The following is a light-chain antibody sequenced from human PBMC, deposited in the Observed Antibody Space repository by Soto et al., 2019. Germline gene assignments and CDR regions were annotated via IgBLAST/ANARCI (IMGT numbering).Light chain of an antibody. J-gene: IGLJ1*01. V-gene: IGLV2-14*01. Sequence: QSALTQPASVSGSPGQSITISCTGTSSDVGGYNYVSWYQQQPGKAPKFMIYDVTNRPSGVSNRFSGSKSGNTASLTISGLQAEDEADYYCCSYTTSNTRQIVFGTGTKVAGL. CDR3: CSYTTSNTRQIV. CDR1: SSDVGGYNY. CDR2: DVT.